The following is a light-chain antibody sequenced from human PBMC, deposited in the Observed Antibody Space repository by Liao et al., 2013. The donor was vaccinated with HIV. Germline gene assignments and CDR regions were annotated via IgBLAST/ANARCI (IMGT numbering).Light chain of an antibody. CDR2: QDT. Sequence: SYEVTQPPSVSVSPGQTANITCSGDKLGDKFVSWYKQKAGQSPVLVIYQDTHRPSGIPERISGSNSASTATLTISGTQAMDEADYYCQAWDRTLWLFG. CDR1: KLGDKF. J-gene: IGLJ2*01. CDR3: QAWDRTLWL. V-gene: IGLV3-1*01.